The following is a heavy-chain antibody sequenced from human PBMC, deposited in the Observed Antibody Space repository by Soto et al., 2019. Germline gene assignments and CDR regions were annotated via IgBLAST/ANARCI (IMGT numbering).Heavy chain of an antibody. CDR2: ISYDGSNK. D-gene: IGHD5-18*01. Sequence: QVQLVESGGGVVQPGRSLRLSCAASGFTFSSYGMHWVRQAPGKGLEWVAVISYDGSNKYYADSVKGRFTISRDNSKNTLYLQMNSLRAEDTAVYYCAKVDTAMAPGYWYLDLWGRGTLVTVSS. CDR1: GFTFSSYG. V-gene: IGHV3-30*18. J-gene: IGHJ2*01. CDR3: AKVDTAMAPGYWYLDL.